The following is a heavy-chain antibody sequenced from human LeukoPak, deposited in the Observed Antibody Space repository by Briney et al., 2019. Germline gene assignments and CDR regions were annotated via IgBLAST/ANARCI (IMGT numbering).Heavy chain of an antibody. CDR3: ASASGY. J-gene: IGHJ4*02. Sequence: SETLSLTCSVSGDSISSNYWSWIRQLAGKGLEWIGRIYTTGSTNYNPSLKSRVTMSVDMSKNQFSLKLSSVTAADTAVYYCASASGYWGQGTLVTVSS. D-gene: IGHD6-19*01. V-gene: IGHV4-4*07. CDR2: IYTTGST. CDR1: GDSISSNY.